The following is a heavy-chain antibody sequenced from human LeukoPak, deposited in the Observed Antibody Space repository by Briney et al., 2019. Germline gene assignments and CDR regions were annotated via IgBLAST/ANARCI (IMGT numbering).Heavy chain of an antibody. CDR1: GFTFSSYG. CDR2: ISYDGSNK. Sequence: GGSLRLSCAASGFTFSSYGMHWVRQAPGKGLEWVAVISYDGSNKYYADSVKGRFTISRDNSKNTLYLQMNSLRAEDTAVYYCAASGVGSSWYFLLAWGQGTLVTVSS. V-gene: IGHV3-30*03. CDR3: AASGVGSSWYFLLA. D-gene: IGHD6-13*01. J-gene: IGHJ5*02.